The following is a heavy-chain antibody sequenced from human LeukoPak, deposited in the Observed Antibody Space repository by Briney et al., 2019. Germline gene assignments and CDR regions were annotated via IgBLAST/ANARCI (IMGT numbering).Heavy chain of an antibody. D-gene: IGHD6-13*01. J-gene: IGHJ4*02. Sequence: GGSLRLSCAASGFTFSSYGMHWVRQVPGKGLEWVAVISYDGRNKHYVDSVKGRFIISRDNSKNTLYLQMNSLRAEDTAVYFCAKDSSSSWFGGDSKWGQGTLVTVSS. CDR2: ISYDGRNK. CDR3: AKDSSSSWFGGDSK. CDR1: GFTFSSYG. V-gene: IGHV3-30*18.